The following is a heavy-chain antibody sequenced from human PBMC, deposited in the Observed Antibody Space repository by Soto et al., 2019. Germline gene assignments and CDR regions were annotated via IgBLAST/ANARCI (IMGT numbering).Heavy chain of an antibody. CDR1: GYTFTNYG. Sequence: ASVKVSCKASGYTFTNYGISWVRQAPGQGLEWVGWISTYNGNTNYAQNLQGRVTMTTDTSTSTAYMELRSLRSDDTAVYYCARGGATVTTLFDYWRQGTLVTVSS. D-gene: IGHD4-17*01. V-gene: IGHV1-18*01. J-gene: IGHJ4*02. CDR3: ARGGATVTTLFDY. CDR2: ISTYNGNT.